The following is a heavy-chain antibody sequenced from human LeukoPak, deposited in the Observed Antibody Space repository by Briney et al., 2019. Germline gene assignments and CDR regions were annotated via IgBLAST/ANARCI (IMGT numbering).Heavy chain of an antibody. Sequence: EASVKVSCKASGGTFSSYGVSWVRQAPGQGLEWMGRIIPILGITNYAQNFQGRVTITADKSTSTAYAYMELSSLRSEDTAVHYCAKTNYYDSSGYQGAGTYYYGMDVWGQGTTVTVSS. D-gene: IGHD3-22*01. J-gene: IGHJ6*02. CDR1: GGTFSSYG. V-gene: IGHV1-69*04. CDR3: AKTNYYDSSGYQGAGTYYYGMDV. CDR2: IIPILGIT.